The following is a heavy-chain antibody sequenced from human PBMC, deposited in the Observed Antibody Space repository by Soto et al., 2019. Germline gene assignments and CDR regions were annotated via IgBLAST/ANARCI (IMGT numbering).Heavy chain of an antibody. CDR2: ISGGSPKE. Sequence: PGGSLRLSCEASGFPFDNYAMSWVRQAPGKGLEWVSAISGGSPKEFYAESVKGRFTISRDNSKNTLFLEMNSLRADDAALYYCAKDFSRDSFSQKPSCGGDRYTLDSWGQGTQVTVSS. J-gene: IGHJ4*02. CDR1: GFPFDNYA. D-gene: IGHD2-21*02. V-gene: IGHV3-23*01. CDR3: AKDFSRDSFSQKPSCGGDRYTLDS.